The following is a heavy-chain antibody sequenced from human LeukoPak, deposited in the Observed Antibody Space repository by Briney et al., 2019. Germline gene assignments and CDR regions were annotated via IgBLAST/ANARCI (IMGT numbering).Heavy chain of an antibody. CDR1: GVTFSSYS. Sequence: GGSLRLSCAASGVTFSSYSIHWVRQAPGKGREWVAVISYDGSNKYYADSVKGRVTISRDNSKNTLYLEMNSLRAEDTAVYYCAREWEHTRHDAFDIWGKGTMVTVSS. D-gene: IGHD1-26*01. J-gene: IGHJ3*02. CDR3: AREWEHTRHDAFDI. CDR2: ISYDGSNK. V-gene: IGHV3-30*03.